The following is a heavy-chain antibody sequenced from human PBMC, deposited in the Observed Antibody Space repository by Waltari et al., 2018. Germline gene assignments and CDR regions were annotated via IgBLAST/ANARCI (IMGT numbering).Heavy chain of an antibody. J-gene: IGHJ6*03. D-gene: IGHD6-19*01. Sequence: QVQLQQWGAGLLKPSETLSLTCAVYGGSFSGYYWSWIRQPPGKGLEWIGEINHSGSTNYNPSLKSRVTISVDTSKNQFSLKLSSVTAADTAVYYCARGIGSGWPYYYYYYMDVWGKGTTVTVSS. CDR3: ARGIGSGWPYYYYYYMDV. CDR1: GGSFSGYY. V-gene: IGHV4-34*01. CDR2: INHSGST.